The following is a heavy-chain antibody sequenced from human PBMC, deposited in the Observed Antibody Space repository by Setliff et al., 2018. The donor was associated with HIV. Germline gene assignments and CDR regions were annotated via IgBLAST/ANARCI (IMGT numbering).Heavy chain of an antibody. V-gene: IGHV3-33*06. CDR2: IWDDGSNK. CDR1: GFTFSNYG. CDR3: AKDYNFWSAHGAHPVD. D-gene: IGHD3-3*01. Sequence: GGSLRLSCAPSGFTFSNYGMNWVRQAPGKGLEWVAVIWDDGSNKKYVDSVKGRFTISRDNSKSTVYLQMDSLRAEDTAIYYCAKDYNFWSAHGAHPVDWGQGTLVTVSS. J-gene: IGHJ4*02.